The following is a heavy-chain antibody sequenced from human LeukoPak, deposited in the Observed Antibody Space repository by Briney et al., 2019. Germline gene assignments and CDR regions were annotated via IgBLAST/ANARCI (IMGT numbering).Heavy chain of an antibody. D-gene: IGHD3-3*01. CDR2: ISSSSSTM. V-gene: IGHV3-48*01. CDR3: ARDRDTIIEGSFDY. J-gene: IGHJ4*02. CDR1: GFTFSSYS. Sequence: GGSLRLSCAASGFTFSSYSMNWVRQAPGKGLEWVSYISSSSSTMYYADSVKGRFSISRDNAKKSLYLQMNSLRAEDTAVYYCARDRDTIIEGSFDYWGQGTLVTVSS.